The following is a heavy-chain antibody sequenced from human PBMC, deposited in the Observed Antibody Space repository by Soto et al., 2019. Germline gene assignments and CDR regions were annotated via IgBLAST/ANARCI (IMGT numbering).Heavy chain of an antibody. CDR2: ISGRGAST. D-gene: IGHD5-18*01. CDR3: AKAGRGHSYSYYYDC. Sequence: GGSLGLSCAASGFTFTSYAMTWVRQAPGKGLEWLSTISGRGASTYDTDSVKGRFTISRDNSKNMLYLQLNSLRAEDTAVYYCAKAGRGHSYSYYYDCWGQGTLVTVSS. V-gene: IGHV3-23*01. J-gene: IGHJ4*02. CDR1: GFTFTSYA.